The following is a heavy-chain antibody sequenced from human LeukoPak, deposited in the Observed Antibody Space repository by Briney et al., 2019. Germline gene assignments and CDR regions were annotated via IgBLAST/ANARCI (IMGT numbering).Heavy chain of an antibody. CDR1: GFTFDDYA. CDR2: VPWDGGYT. J-gene: IGHJ4*02. D-gene: IGHD3-22*01. V-gene: IGHV3-43D*03. CDR3: AKSADSSGYLPYYLDF. Sequence: GGSLRLSCAASGFTFDDYAMHWVRQAPGKGLEWVSLVPWDGGYTYYADSVKGRFIISRDNKKNSVYLQMNSLRTEDTAFYYCAKSADSSGYLPYYLDFWGQGTLVTVSS.